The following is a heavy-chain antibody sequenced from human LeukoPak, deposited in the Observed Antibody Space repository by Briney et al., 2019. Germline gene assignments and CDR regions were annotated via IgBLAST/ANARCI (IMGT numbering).Heavy chain of an antibody. CDR3: AREALSLDTAKVLFFYY. D-gene: IGHD5-18*01. J-gene: IGHJ4*02. Sequence: ASVKVSCKASGYTFTGYYMHWVRQAPGQGLEWMGWINPNSGGTNYAQKFQGRVTMTRDTSISTAYMELSRLRSDDTVVYYCAREALSLDTAKVLFFYYWAQGTLVTVSS. V-gene: IGHV1-2*02. CDR2: INPNSGGT. CDR1: GYTFTGYY.